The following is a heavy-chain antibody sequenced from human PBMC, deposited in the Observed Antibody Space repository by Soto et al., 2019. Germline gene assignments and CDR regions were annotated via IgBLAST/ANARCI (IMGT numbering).Heavy chain of an antibody. J-gene: IGHJ4*02. CDR1: GFTFSRYG. Sequence: QVQLVESGGGVVQPGRSLRLSCAASGFTFSRYGMHWVRQAPGKGLEWVAVIWYDGSNKYYADSVKGRFTISRDNSKNTLYLQMNSLRAEDTAVYYCARDPSGSYSYLDYWGQGTLVTVSS. V-gene: IGHV3-33*01. CDR3: ARDPSGSYSYLDY. D-gene: IGHD1-26*01. CDR2: IWYDGSNK.